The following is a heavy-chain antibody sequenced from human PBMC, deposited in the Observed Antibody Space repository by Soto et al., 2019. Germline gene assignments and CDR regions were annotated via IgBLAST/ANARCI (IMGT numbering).Heavy chain of an antibody. CDR3: AALWHATDY. CDR2: INHSGST. CDR1: GGSFSGYY. J-gene: IGHJ4*02. V-gene: IGHV4-34*01. Sequence: SATLSLTCAVYGGSFSGYYWSWIRQPPGKGLEWIGEINHSGSTNYNPSLKSRFTISVDTSKNKYSLKLSSVTAEDTAVYYCAALWHATDYGGQGTLVTAPQ.